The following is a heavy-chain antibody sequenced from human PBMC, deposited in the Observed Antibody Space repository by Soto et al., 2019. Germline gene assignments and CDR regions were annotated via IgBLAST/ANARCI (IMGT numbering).Heavy chain of an antibody. J-gene: IGHJ3*02. CDR1: GFTFSNAW. D-gene: IGHD3-22*01. CDR2: IKSKTDGGTT. Sequence: PGGSLRLSCAASGFTFSNAWMNWVRQAPGKGLEWVGRIKSKTDGGTTDYAAPVKGRFTISRDDSKNTLYLQMNSLKTEDTAVYYCTTEYYYDSSGYYHAFDIWGQGTMVTVSS. V-gene: IGHV3-15*07. CDR3: TTEYYYDSSGYYHAFDI.